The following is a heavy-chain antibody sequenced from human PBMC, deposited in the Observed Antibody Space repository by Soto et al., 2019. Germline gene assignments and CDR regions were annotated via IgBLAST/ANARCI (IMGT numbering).Heavy chain of an antibody. CDR3: AKAQVAGIGGTVDY. V-gene: IGHV3-9*01. CDR1: GFTFDDYA. Sequence: EVQLVESGGGLVQRGRSLRLSCAASGFTFDDYAMHWVRQAPGKGLEWVSGISWNSGSIGYADSVKGRFTISRDNAKNSLYLQMNSLRAEDTALYYCAKAQVAGIGGTVDYWGQGTLVTVSS. D-gene: IGHD6-19*01. CDR2: ISWNSGSI. J-gene: IGHJ4*02.